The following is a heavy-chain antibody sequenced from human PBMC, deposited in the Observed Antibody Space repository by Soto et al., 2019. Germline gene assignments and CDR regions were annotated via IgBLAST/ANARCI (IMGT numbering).Heavy chain of an antibody. Sequence: SETLSLTCTVSGGSISSYYWSWIRQPPGKGLEWIGYIYYSGSTNYNPSLKSRVTISVDTSKNQFSLKLSSVTAADTAVYYCARGYYDSSGTPDAFDIWGQGTMVTVSS. CDR3: ARGYYDSSGTPDAFDI. J-gene: IGHJ3*02. CDR2: IYYSGST. V-gene: IGHV4-59*01. CDR1: GGSISSYY. D-gene: IGHD3-22*01.